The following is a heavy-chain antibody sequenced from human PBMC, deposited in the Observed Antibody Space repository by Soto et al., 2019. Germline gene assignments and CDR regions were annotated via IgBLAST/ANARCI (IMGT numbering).Heavy chain of an antibody. D-gene: IGHD3-22*01. CDR1: GFPLSDHY. J-gene: IGHJ4*02. Sequence: PWGSLRLSCAVSGFPLSDHYIDLVRQAPGKGLEWVGRSRDKPQGYSTAYAASVKGRFTTSRDESKNSAYLQMNSLKTEDTAVSYCVRATYFSDSSRYNRCFDYWRQVRRVTVSS. CDR2: SRDKPQGYST. CDR3: VRATYFSDSSRYNRCFDY. V-gene: IGHV3-72*01.